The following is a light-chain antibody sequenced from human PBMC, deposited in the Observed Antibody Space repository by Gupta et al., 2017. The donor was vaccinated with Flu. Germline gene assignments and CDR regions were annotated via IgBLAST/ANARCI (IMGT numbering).Light chain of an antibody. Sequence: PVLPSPISLMSSQGVHWDNDVQFLAWYLQKPGQSPQLLIYLASNRASGVPDRFSGSGSETDFTLEISRVDAEDVGVYYCKQALKTPLTFGGGTKVEIK. CDR2: LAS. V-gene: IGKV2-28*01. J-gene: IGKJ4*01. CDR1: QGVHWDNDVQF. CDR3: KQALKTPLT.